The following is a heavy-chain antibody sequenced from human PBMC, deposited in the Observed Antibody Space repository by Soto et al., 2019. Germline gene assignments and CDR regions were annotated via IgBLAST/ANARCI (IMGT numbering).Heavy chain of an antibody. J-gene: IGHJ4*02. CDR3: ARDGIAARPTPDY. D-gene: IGHD6-6*01. CDR1: GGTFSSYA. V-gene: IGHV1-69*06. CDR2: IIPIFGTA. Sequence: VASVKVSCKASGGTFSSYAISWVRQAPGQGLEWMGGIIPIFGTANYAQKFQGRVTITADKSTSTAYMELSSLRSDDTALFYCARDGIAARPTPDYWGQGTLVTVSS.